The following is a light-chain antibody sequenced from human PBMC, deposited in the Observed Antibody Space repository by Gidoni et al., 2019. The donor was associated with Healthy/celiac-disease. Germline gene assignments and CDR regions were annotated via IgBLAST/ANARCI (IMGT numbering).Light chain of an antibody. V-gene: IGLV2-11*01. CDR2: DVS. CDR1: SSDVGGYNY. Sequence: QSAITQPRSVAGSPGHSVTISCTGTSSDVGGYNYVSWYQQHPGKAPNLMIYDVSKRPSGVPDRFSGSKSGNTASLTISGLQAEDEADYYCCSYAGSYTWMFGGGTKLTVL. J-gene: IGLJ3*02. CDR3: CSYAGSYTWM.